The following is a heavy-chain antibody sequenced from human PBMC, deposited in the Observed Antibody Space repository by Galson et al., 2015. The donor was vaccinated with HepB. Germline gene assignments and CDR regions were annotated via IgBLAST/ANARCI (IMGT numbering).Heavy chain of an antibody. V-gene: IGHV1-2*02. CDR2: INPNSGDT. J-gene: IGHJ4*02. CDR1: GYTFTGYY. CDR3: ARVHPTVLTPLDY. D-gene: IGHD4-23*01. Sequence: SVKVSCKASGYTFTGYYMHWVRQAPGQGLEWMGWINPNSGDTHYVQKFQGRVTMTRDTSISTAYMELSRLTSDDTAVYYCARVHPTVLTPLDYWGQGTLVTVSS.